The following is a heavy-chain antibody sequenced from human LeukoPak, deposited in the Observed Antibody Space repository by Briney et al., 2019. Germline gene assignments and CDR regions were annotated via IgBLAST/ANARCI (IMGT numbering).Heavy chain of an antibody. Sequence: GGSLRLSCAASGFTFSSYSMNWVRQAPGKGLEWVSYISSSSSTIYYAGSVKGRFTISRDNAKNSLYLQMNSLRAEDTAVYYCAREAVVVVAATQGAYYYGMDVWGQGTTVTVSS. CDR3: AREAVVVVAATQGAYYYGMDV. V-gene: IGHV3-48*01. J-gene: IGHJ6*02. CDR1: GFTFSSYS. D-gene: IGHD2-15*01. CDR2: ISSSSSTI.